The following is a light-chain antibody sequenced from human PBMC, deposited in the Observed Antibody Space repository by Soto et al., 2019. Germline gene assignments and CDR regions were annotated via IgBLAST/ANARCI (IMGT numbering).Light chain of an antibody. Sequence: EIVLTQSPGTLSLSPGERATLSRRARQSVDTFLVWYQEKPGPAPRVLLFGATTTATGIPARFSGSGSGTELTLTISSLEHEDFAVYYCQQRSNWRTFGQGTRLEIK. CDR1: QSVDTF. J-gene: IGKJ5*01. CDR2: GAT. CDR3: QQRSNWRT. V-gene: IGKV3-11*01.